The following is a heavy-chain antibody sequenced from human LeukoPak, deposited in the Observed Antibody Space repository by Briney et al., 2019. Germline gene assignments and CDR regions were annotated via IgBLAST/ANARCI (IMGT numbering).Heavy chain of an antibody. CDR2: IYYSGST. CDR3: ARGVTGGYSRSSDLDY. D-gene: IGHD6-13*01. V-gene: IGHV4-59*01. J-gene: IGHJ4*02. Sequence: PSETLSLTCTVSGGSISSYYRSWIRQPPGKGLEWIGYIYYSGSTNYNPSLKSRVTISVDTSKNQFSLKLSSVTAADTAVYYCARGVTGGYSRSSDLDYWGQGTLVTVSS. CDR1: GGSISSYY.